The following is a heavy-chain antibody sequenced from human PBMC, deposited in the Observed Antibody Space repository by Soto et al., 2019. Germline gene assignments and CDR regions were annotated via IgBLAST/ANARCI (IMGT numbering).Heavy chain of an antibody. CDR2: ISAYNGNT. J-gene: IGHJ4*02. D-gene: IGHD2-15*01. Sequence: QVQLVQSGAEVKKPGASVKVSCKASGYTFTSYGISWVRQAPGQGLEWMGWISAYNGNTNYAQKFQGRATMTTDTSTSTAYMEPRSLRSDDTAVYYCARDGCSGGSCYSDSPAAWVSFDYWGQGTLVTVSS. V-gene: IGHV1-18*01. CDR1: GYTFTSYG. CDR3: ARDGCSGGSCYSDSPAAWVSFDY.